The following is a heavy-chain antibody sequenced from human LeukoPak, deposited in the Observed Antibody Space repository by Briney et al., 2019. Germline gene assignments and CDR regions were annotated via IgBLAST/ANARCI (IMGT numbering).Heavy chain of an antibody. CDR1: DGSISTYY. CDR2: IHYSGST. Sequence: SETLSLTCSVSDGSISTYYWSRIRQPPGKGLEWIGYIHYSGSTNYNPSLRSRVTISVDTSKNQFSLKLSSVTAADTAVYYCARPGIVGATPDYWGRGALVTVSS. J-gene: IGHJ4*02. D-gene: IGHD1-26*01. V-gene: IGHV4-59*01. CDR3: ARPGIVGATPDY.